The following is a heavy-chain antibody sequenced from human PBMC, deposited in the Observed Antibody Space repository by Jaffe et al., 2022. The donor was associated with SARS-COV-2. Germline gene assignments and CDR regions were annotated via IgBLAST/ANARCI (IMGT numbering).Heavy chain of an antibody. CDR2: INRDGSDT. CDR1: GFTLSKYW. D-gene: IGHD2-21*01. CDR3: ARPYCEGSSCYSPPDF. Sequence: EVQVVESGGGLVQPGGSLRLSCAASGFTLSKYWVHWVRQVPGKGLVWVSRINRDGSDTDYADSVKGRFTISRDNAKDTVYLQMDSLRDEDTAVYYCARPYCEGSSCYSPPDFWGQGTLVTVSS. V-gene: IGHV3-74*01. J-gene: IGHJ4*02.